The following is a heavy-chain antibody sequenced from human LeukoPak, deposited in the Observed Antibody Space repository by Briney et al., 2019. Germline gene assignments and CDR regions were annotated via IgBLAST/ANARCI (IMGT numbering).Heavy chain of an antibody. J-gene: IGHJ6*02. V-gene: IGHV1-69*04. CDR3: ARMYCSRGSCYPLFYYYAMDV. D-gene: IGHD2-15*01. CDR2: VIPILDIA. CDR1: GGTFSNYA. Sequence: SVKVSCKASGGTFSNYAINWVRQAPGQGLEWMARVIPILDIANYAQKFQGRVTITADKSTSTAHMELSSLRSEDTAVYYCARMYCSRGSCYPLFYYYAMDVWGQGTTVTVSS.